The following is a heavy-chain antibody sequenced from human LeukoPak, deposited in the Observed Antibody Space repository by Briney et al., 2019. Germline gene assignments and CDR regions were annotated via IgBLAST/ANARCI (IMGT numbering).Heavy chain of an antibody. V-gene: IGHV3-30*18. Sequence: GGSLRLSCAASVFTFSSYGMHWVRQAPGKGLEWVAVISYDGSNKYYADSVKGRFTISRDNSKNTLYLQMNSLRAEDTAVYYCAKDYGDYHWYYGMDVWGQGTTVTVSS. J-gene: IGHJ6*02. CDR3: AKDYGDYHWYYGMDV. D-gene: IGHD4-17*01. CDR2: ISYDGSNK. CDR1: VFTFSSYG.